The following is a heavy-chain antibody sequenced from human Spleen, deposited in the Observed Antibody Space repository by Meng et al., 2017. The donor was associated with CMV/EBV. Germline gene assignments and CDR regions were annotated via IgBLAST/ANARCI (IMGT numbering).Heavy chain of an antibody. CDR2: ITDVGTVT. CDR1: GFTFRDHY. D-gene: IGHD2-15*01. V-gene: IGHV3-11*01. Sequence: GESLKISCAASGFTFRDHYMSWIRQAPGKGLEWIGYITDVGTVTYYADSVKGRFSLSRDNAKKSLFLQMTNLRFEDTAVYYCARQTARGYANKWDQGTLVTVSS. J-gene: IGHJ4*02. CDR3: ARQTARGYANK.